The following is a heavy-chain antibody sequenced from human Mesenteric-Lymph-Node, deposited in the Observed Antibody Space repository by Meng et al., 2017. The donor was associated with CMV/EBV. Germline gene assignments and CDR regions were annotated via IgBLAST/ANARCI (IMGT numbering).Heavy chain of an antibody. CDR1: GGSISSSSYY. V-gene: IGHV4-39*07. CDR3: ARVRGGGIVVVPAALDY. D-gene: IGHD2-2*01. CDR2: IYYSGST. J-gene: IGHJ4*02. Sequence: GSLRLSCTVSGGSISSSSYYWGWIRQPPGKGLEWIGSIYYSGSTYYNPSLKSRVTISVDTSKNQFSLKLSSVTAADTAVYYCARVRGGGIVVVPAALDYWGQGTLVTVSS.